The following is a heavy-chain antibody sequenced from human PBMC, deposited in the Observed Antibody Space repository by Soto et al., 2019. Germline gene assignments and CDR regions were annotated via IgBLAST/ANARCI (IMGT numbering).Heavy chain of an antibody. CDR3: ARGRASGSYYLLDY. CDR1: GNTFTSYD. Sequence: QVQLVQSGAEVKKPGASVKVSCKASGNTFTSYDINWVRQATGHGLEWMGWINPNSGNIGYAQKFQGRVTRTRDTAIRTAYMEVSRLRSDVSAVNYCARGRASGSYYLLDYWGQGTLLTVSS. J-gene: IGHJ4*02. V-gene: IGHV1-8*01. CDR2: INPNSGNI. D-gene: IGHD3-10*01.